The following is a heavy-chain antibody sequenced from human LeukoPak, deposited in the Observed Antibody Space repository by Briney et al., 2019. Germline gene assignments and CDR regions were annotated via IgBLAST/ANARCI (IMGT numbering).Heavy chain of an antibody. J-gene: IGHJ4*02. CDR2: IKQDGSEK. CDR3: ASGLGWLVDN. Sequence: PGGSLRLSCAASEFTLSSYWMSWVRQAPGKGLEWVANIKQDGSEKYYVDSVKGRFTISRDNAKNSLYLQMNSLRAEDTAVYYYASGLGWLVDNWGQGTLVTVSS. CDR1: EFTLSSYW. D-gene: IGHD6-19*01. V-gene: IGHV3-7*01.